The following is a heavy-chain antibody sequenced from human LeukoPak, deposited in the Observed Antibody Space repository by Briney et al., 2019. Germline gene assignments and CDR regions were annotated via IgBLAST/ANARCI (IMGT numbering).Heavy chain of an antibody. CDR3: ARQADGSGSYYLWYFDL. V-gene: IGHV4-39*01. J-gene: IGHJ2*01. D-gene: IGHD3-10*01. Sequence: SETLSLTCTVSGGSIISSSYYWGWIRQPPGKGLEWIGSIYYSGSTYYNPSLKSRVTISVDTSKNQFSLKLSSVTAADTAVYYCARQADGSGSYYLWYFDLWGRGTLVTVSS. CDR1: GGSIISSSYY. CDR2: IYYSGST.